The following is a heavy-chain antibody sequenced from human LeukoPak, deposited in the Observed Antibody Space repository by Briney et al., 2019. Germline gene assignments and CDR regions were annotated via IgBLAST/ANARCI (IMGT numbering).Heavy chain of an antibody. Sequence: GGSLRLSCAASGFTFSSYAMSWVRQAPGKGLEWVSAISGSGGSTYYADTVKGRFTISRDNSKNTLYLQMNSLRAEDTAVYYCAKDDYGDYDFDCWGQGTLVTVSS. CDR2: ISGSGGST. CDR1: GFTFSSYA. D-gene: IGHD4-17*01. CDR3: AKDDYGDYDFDC. V-gene: IGHV3-23*01. J-gene: IGHJ4*02.